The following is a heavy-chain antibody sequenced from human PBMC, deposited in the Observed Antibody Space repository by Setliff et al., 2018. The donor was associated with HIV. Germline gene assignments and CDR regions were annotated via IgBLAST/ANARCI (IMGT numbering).Heavy chain of an antibody. CDR1: GYTLTELS. J-gene: IGHJ3*02. CDR3: ARDDSSGYYPSWAFDI. Sequence: ASVKVSCKVSGYTLTELSRHWVRQAPGKGLEWMGGFDPEDGEPIYAQKFQGRVTMTTDTSTSTAYMELTGLRSDDTAAYYCARDDSSGYYPSWAFDIWGQGTMVTVSS. V-gene: IGHV1-24*01. CDR2: FDPEDGEP. D-gene: IGHD3-22*01.